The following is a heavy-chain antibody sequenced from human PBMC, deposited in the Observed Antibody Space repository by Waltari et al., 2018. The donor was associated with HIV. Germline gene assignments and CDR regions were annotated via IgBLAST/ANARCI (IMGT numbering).Heavy chain of an antibody. CDR1: GGSLSSGSYY. J-gene: IGHJ4*02. CDR3: ARATGDSPFDY. D-gene: IGHD4-17*01. Sequence: QVQLRESGPGLVKPSQTLSLTCTVSGGSLSSGSYYWNWIRKPAGKGLEWIGRIYTSRSTNYNPSLKSRVTISVDTSKNQLSLKLSSVTAADTAVYYCARATGDSPFDYWGQGTLVTVSS. CDR2: IYTSRST. V-gene: IGHV4-61*02.